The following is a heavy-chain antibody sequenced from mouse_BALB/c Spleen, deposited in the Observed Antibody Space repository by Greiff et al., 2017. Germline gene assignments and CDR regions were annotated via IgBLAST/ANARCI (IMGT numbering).Heavy chain of an antibody. Sequence: VQLQQSGAELAKPGASVKMSCKASGYTFTSYWMHWVKQRPGQGLEWIGYINPSTGYTEYKQKFKDKATLTADKSSSTAYMQLSSLTSEDSAVYYCARDPYGPFAYWGQGTLVTVSA. CDR2: INPSTGYT. J-gene: IGHJ3*01. CDR1: GYTFTSYW. V-gene: IGHV1-7*01. D-gene: IGHD1-1*02. CDR3: ARDPYGPFAY.